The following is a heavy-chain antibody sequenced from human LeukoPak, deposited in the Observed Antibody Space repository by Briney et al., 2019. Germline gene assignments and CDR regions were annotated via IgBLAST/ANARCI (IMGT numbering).Heavy chain of an antibody. CDR3: ARSLYSYHYYYYYYMDV. Sequence: SETLSLTCTVSGGSISSYYWSWIRQPPGKGLEWIGYIYYSGSTNYNPSLKSRVTISVDTSKNQFSLKLSSVTAADTAVYYCARSLYSYHYYYYYYMDVWGKGTTVNVSS. CDR1: GGSISSYY. V-gene: IGHV4-59*01. CDR2: IYYSGST. D-gene: IGHD5-18*01. J-gene: IGHJ6*03.